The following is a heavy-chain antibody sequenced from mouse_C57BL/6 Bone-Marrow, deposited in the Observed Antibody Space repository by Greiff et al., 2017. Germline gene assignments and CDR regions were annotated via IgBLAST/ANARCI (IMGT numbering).Heavy chain of an antibody. D-gene: IGHD1-1*01. CDR2: IYPRSGNT. V-gene: IGHV1-81*01. Sequence: LQLQESGAELARPGASVKLSCKASGYTFTSYGISWVKQRTGQGLEWIGEIYPRSGNTYYNEKFKGKAKLTADKSSSTAYMELRSLTSEDSAVYFCAREDYGSSLYWYFDVWGTGTTVTVSS. CDR1: GYTFTSYG. CDR3: AREDYGSSLYWYFDV. J-gene: IGHJ1*03.